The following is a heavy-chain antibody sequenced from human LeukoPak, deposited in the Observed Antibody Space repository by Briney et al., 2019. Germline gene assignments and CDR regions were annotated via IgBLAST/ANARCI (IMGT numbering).Heavy chain of an antibody. J-gene: IGHJ4*02. Sequence: GGSLRLSCAASGFTFSSYGMHWVRQAPGKGLEWAAVISHDGSNKYYADSVKGRFTISRDNSKNTLYLQMNSLSAEDTAIYYCAKWGDYDVLTGYYDSDYWGQGTLVTVSS. V-gene: IGHV3-30*18. CDR1: GFTFSSYG. D-gene: IGHD3-9*01. CDR3: AKWGDYDVLTGYYDSDY. CDR2: ISHDGSNK.